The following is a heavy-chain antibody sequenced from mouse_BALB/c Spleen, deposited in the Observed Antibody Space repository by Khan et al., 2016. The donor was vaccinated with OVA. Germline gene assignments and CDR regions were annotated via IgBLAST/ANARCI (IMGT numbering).Heavy chain of an antibody. CDR3: SIQPGYYGSNSYFDY. Sequence: EVELVESGGDLVKPGGSLKLSCAASGYTFSDYGMSWVRQTPDKRLAWVASISSGGSYTYYPDSVKGRFTISRDNAENTLYLQMSSLKSEATAMYYSSIQPGYYGSNSYFDYWGRGTTLTVSS. D-gene: IGHD1-1*01. J-gene: IGHJ2*01. CDR1: GYTFSDYG. CDR2: ISSGGSYT. V-gene: IGHV5-6*01.